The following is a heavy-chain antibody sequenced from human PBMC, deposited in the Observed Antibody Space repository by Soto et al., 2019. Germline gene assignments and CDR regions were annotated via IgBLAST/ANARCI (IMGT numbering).Heavy chain of an antibody. CDR3: AKATTNGGWFNPFDS. CDR1: GFSFVNYA. Sequence: GGSLRLSCAASGFSFVNYAMNWVRQAPGKGLEWVSGLSGSGTSTYYADSVKGRFTISRDNSRDTLFLQMNSLTADGTAVYYCAKATTNGGWFNPFDSWGQGALVTVSS. D-gene: IGHD6-19*01. V-gene: IGHV3-23*01. J-gene: IGHJ4*02. CDR2: LSGSGTST.